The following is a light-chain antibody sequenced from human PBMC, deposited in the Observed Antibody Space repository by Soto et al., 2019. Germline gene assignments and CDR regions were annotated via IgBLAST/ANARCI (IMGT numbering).Light chain of an antibody. J-gene: IGKJ5*01. Sequence: EIVLTQSPATLSLSPGERATLSCRASQSVSSYLAWYQQKPGQAPRLLIYDASNRATGIPARFSGSGSGTDFSLSISSLETEDVAVYYCQQRSNWPITFGQGTRLEIK. CDR3: QQRSNWPIT. CDR2: DAS. V-gene: IGKV3-11*01. CDR1: QSVSSY.